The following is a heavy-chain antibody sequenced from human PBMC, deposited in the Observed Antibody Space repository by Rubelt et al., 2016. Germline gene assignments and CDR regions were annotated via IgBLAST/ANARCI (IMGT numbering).Heavy chain of an antibody. D-gene: IGHD1-26*01. V-gene: IGHV3-21*01. CDR3: ARSLGGSDY. Sequence: SMQGRFTISRDNAKNSLYLQMNSLRAEDTAAYYCARSLGGSDYWGQGTLVTVSS. J-gene: IGHJ4*02.